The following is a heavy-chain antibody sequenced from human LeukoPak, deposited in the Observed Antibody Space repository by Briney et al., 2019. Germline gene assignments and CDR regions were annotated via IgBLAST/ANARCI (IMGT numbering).Heavy chain of an antibody. CDR2: IIPILGIA. V-gene: IGHV1-69*04. CDR1: GGTFSSYA. J-gene: IGHJ4*02. Sequence: SVKVSCKDSGGTFSSYAISWVRQAPGQGLEWMGRIIPILGIANYAQKFQGRVTITADESTSTAYMELSSLRSEDTAVYYCANQYPNYYDSSGYSPPGYWGQGTLVTVYS. D-gene: IGHD3-22*01. CDR3: ANQYPNYYDSSGYSPPGY.